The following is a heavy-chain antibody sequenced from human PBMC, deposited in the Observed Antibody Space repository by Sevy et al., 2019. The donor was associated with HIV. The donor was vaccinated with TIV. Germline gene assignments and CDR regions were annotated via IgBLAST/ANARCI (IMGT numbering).Heavy chain of an antibody. Sequence: ASVKVSCKASGYIFSDYHIHWARQAPGQRLEWMGWINGKSGDTEYAEKFQGRVTMSRDTSISTAYMELTRLQSDDTAVYYCAKVVVGWGAFFDHWGQGTLVTVSS. J-gene: IGHJ4*02. V-gene: IGHV1-2*02. CDR2: INGKSGDT. D-gene: IGHD3-16*01. CDR1: GYIFSDYH. CDR3: AKVVVGWGAFFDH.